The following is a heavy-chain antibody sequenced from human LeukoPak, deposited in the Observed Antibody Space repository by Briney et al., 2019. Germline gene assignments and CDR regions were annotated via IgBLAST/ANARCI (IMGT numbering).Heavy chain of an antibody. CDR2: ISGSGGST. D-gene: IGHD2-2*01. V-gene: IGHV3-23*01. CDR1: GFTFSSYA. CDR3: AKYDHCSSTSCYADAFDI. J-gene: IGHJ3*02. Sequence: TGGSLRLSCAASGFTFSSYAMSWVRQAPGKGLEWVSAISGSGGSTYYADSVKGRFTISRDNSKNTLYLQMNSLRAEDTAVYYCAKYDHCSSTSCYADAFDIWGQGTMVTVSS.